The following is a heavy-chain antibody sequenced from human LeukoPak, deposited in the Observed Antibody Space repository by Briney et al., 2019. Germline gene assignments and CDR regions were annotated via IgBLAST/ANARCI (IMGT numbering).Heavy chain of an antibody. D-gene: IGHD3-10*01. Sequence: GGSLRLSCATSDSTFSGYGIHWVRQAPGKGLEWVAFIQYDGSNKYYADSVQGRFTISRDNSKSTLYLQMNSLRAEDTAVYYCAKDGGSGSYRGLYYFDYWGQGTLVTVSS. CDR3: AKDGGSGSYRGLYYFDY. CDR2: IQYDGSNK. CDR1: DSTFSGYG. J-gene: IGHJ4*02. V-gene: IGHV3-30*02.